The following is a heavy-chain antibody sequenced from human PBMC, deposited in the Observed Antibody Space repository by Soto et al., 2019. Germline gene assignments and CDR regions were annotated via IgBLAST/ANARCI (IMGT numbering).Heavy chain of an antibody. CDR1: GGSIKGDAYS. D-gene: IGHD3-16*02. J-gene: IGHJ2*01. Sequence: QLQLQESGSGLVKPSQTLSLTCAVSGGSIKGDAYSWNWIRQAPGKGLEWIGYLFHGGSAFYHPSLTILVTMFVDGSKNQFSLRLTSVTAAATAVYYCARATYDSIWGNSRSTWDFNLWGRVTLVTVSS. V-gene: IGHV4-30-2*01. CDR2: LFHGGSA. CDR3: ARATYDSIWGNSRSTWDFNL.